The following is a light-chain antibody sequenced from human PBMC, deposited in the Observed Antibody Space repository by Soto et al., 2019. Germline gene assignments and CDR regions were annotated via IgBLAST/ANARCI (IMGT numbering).Light chain of an antibody. J-gene: IGKJ1*01. V-gene: IGKV3-15*01. CDR1: QIISSN. CDR3: QQYNNWPLT. CDR2: GAS. Sequence: EMVMTQSPATLSVSPGERATLSCRASQIISSNLAWYQQRPGQAPRLLIYGASTRATGIPARFSGGGSGTEFTLTISSLQSEDFAVYYCQQYNNWPLTFGQGTKVDIK.